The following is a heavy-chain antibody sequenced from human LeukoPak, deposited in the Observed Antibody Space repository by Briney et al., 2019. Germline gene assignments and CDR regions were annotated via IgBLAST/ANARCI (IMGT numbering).Heavy chain of an antibody. J-gene: IGHJ4*02. V-gene: IGHV3-33*01. D-gene: IGHD5-24*01. CDR2: IWYDGSNK. CDR1: RFTFSTYG. Sequence: GGSLRLSCAASRFTFSTYGMHWVRQAPGKGLEWVAIIWYDGSNKYYADSVKGRFTISRDNSKNTLYLQMNSLRAEDTAVYYCARGERYDYWGQGSLVTVSS. CDR3: ARGERYDY.